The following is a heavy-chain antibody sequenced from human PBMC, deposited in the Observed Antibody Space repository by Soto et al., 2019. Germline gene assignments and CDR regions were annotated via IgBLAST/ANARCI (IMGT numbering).Heavy chain of an antibody. CDR3: VRDNDASGSRSLYFAMDV. V-gene: IGHV3-33*01. J-gene: IGHJ6*02. CDR1: GFTFSRDG. CDR2: IWFNGSKK. Sequence: QEQLVESGGGVVQPGGSLRLSCEASGFTFSRDGTHRVRHAPGKGLEWLAIIWFNGSKKYYAEAVKGRFTISRDNSKNTLYLQMNSLRAEDTAVYYCVRDNDASGSRSLYFAMDVWGQGTTVTVS. D-gene: IGHD3-10*01.